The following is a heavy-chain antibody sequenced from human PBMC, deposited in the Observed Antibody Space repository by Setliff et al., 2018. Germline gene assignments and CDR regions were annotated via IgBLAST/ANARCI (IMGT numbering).Heavy chain of an antibody. CDR3: ARHVYGSGSYYNWFDP. CDR2: IYHSGST. V-gene: IGHV4-38-2*01. CDR1: GYSISSGYY. Sequence: SETLSLTCAVSGYSISSGYYWGWIRQPPGKGLEWIGSIYHSGSTYYNPSLKSRVTISVDTSKNQFSLKLSSVTAADTAVYYRARHVYGSGSYYNWFDPWGQGTLVTVSS. D-gene: IGHD3-10*01. J-gene: IGHJ5*02.